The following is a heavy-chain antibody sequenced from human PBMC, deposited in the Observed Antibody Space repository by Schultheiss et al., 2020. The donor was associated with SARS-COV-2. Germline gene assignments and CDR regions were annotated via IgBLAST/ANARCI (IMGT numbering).Heavy chain of an antibody. D-gene: IGHD3-10*01. J-gene: IGHJ4*02. Sequence: ASVKVSCKASGYTFTGYYMHWVRQAPGQGLEWMGWINPNSGGTNYAQKFQGWVTMTRDTSISTAYMELSRLRSDDTAVYYCARDLITMVRGVHGIDYWGQGTLVTVSS. V-gene: IGHV1-2*04. CDR2: INPNSGGT. CDR3: ARDLITMVRGVHGIDY. CDR1: GYTFTGYY.